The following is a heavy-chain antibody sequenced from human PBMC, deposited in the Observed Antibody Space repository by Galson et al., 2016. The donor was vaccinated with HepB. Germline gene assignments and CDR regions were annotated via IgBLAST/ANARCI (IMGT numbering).Heavy chain of an antibody. D-gene: IGHD6-19*01. CDR2: MSGNGGTT. Sequence: SLRLSCAASGLTFSSYGMSWVRQAPGKGLEWVSTMSGNGGTTYYADSVKGRFTISRDNSRNTVFLQMNSLTAEDTAVYYCAKAPSGWSYYFDYWGQGILVTVSS. V-gene: IGHV3-23*01. J-gene: IGHJ4*02. CDR3: AKAPSGWSYYFDY. CDR1: GLTFSSYG.